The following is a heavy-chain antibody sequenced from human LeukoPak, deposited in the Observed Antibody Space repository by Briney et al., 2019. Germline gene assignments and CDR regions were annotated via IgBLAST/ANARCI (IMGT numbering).Heavy chain of an antibody. D-gene: IGHD1-26*01. CDR2: ISAYNGNT. CDR3: ARGGGSYEPLAY. J-gene: IGHJ4*02. V-gene: IGHV1-18*01. Sequence: ASVKVSCKVSGYTLTELSMHWVRQAPGQGLEWMGWISAYNGNTNYAQKLQGRVTMTTDTSTSTAYMELRSLRSDDTAVYYCARGGGSYEPLAYWGQGTLVTVSS. CDR1: GYTLTELS.